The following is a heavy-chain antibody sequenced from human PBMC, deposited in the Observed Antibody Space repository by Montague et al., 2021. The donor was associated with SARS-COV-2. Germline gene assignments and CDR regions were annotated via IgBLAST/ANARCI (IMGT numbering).Heavy chain of an antibody. CDR1: GFIFSSNE. D-gene: IGHD2-21*01. V-gene: IGHV3-48*03. CDR2: ISSSGGGSTK. Sequence: SLRLSCAASGFIFSSNEMDWVRQAPGKGLEWISYISSSGGGSTKHYTDSVKGRFTISRDNAKNSLYLQMNSLRVEDTAIYYCVRDRDWDDWCGMDVWGQGTTVTVSS. CDR3: VRDRDWDDWCGMDV. J-gene: IGHJ6*02.